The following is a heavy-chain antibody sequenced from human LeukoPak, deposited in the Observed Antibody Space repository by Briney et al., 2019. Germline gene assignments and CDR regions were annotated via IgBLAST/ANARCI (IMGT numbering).Heavy chain of an antibody. J-gene: IGHJ4*02. CDR1: GYTSTTYY. Sequence: VASVKVSCKASGYTSTTYYLHLVRQAPGQGLECIGVINPSSDATTYAENFQGRVTMTSDTSTSTVYMELSSLRSEDTAVYYCARGYRKTRFDYWGPGTLVTVSS. V-gene: IGHV1-46*01. CDR2: INPSSDAT. CDR3: ARGYRKTRFDY. D-gene: IGHD2-2*02.